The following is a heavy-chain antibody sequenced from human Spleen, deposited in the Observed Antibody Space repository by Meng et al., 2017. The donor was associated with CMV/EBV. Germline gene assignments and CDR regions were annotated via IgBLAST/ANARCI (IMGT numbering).Heavy chain of an antibody. CDR1: GFTFSSYW. Sequence: GGSLRLSYAASGFTFSSYWMSWVRQAPGKGLEWVAVISYDGSNKYYADSVKGRFTISRDNSKNTLYLQMNSLRAEDTAVYYCARVDPEYQLLSPHYYGMDVWGQGTTVTVSS. V-gene: IGHV3-30*03. J-gene: IGHJ6*02. D-gene: IGHD2-2*01. CDR3: ARVDPEYQLLSPHYYGMDV. CDR2: ISYDGSNK.